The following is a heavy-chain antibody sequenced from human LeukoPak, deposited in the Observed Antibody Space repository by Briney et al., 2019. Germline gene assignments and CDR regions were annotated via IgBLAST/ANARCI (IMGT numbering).Heavy chain of an antibody. D-gene: IGHD3-3*01. V-gene: IGHV1-18*01. CDR3: AREGTTIFGVVQYPDY. Sequence: VASVKVSCKASGYTFTSYGISWVRQAPGQGLEWMEWITAYNGNTNYAQKLQGRVTMTTDTSTSRAYMELRSLRSDDTAVYYCAREGTTIFGVVQYPDYWGQGTLVTVSS. J-gene: IGHJ4*02. CDR2: ITAYNGNT. CDR1: GYTFTSYG.